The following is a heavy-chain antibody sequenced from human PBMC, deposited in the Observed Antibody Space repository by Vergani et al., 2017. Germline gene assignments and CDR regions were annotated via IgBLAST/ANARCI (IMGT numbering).Heavy chain of an antibody. J-gene: IGHJ4*02. CDR1: GYTFINYY. V-gene: IGHV1-46*01. Sequence: QVQLVQSGAEVKKPGASVKVSCKASGYTFINYYIHWVRQAPGQGLEWVGIINPSGGSTSYAQKFQGRVNMTRDTSISTAYMERSRLRSDDTAVYYCARDLCTAPPAFSGSSRGHFDYWGQGTLVTVSS. CDR2: INPSGGST. CDR3: ARDLCTAPPAFSGSSRGHFDY. D-gene: IGHD6-13*01.